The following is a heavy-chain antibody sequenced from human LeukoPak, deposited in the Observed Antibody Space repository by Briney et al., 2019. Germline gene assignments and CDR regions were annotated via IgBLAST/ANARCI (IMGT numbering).Heavy chain of an antibody. CDR3: AKDGPSCGGVCSQGYFDL. CDR1: GFTFSSYA. D-gene: IGHD2-21*02. CDR2: ISGNSDRI. V-gene: IGHV3-23*01. J-gene: IGHJ2*01. Sequence: PGGSLRLSCSASGFTFSSYAMTWVCQAPGKGLEWVSVISGNSDRIFYADSVKGRFTISRDNSRNTLFLQMNSLRAEDTAVYFCAKDGPSCGGVCSQGYFDLWGRGTLVTVSS.